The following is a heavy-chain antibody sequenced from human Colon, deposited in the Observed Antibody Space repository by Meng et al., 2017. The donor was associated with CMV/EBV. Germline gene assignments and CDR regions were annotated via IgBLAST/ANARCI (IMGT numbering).Heavy chain of an antibody. CDR1: GGSFNAYY. CDR3: ARGRNGWLLPLDS. V-gene: IGHV4-34*01. D-gene: IGHD3-3*01. CDR2: LNHSGST. J-gene: IGHJ4*02. Sequence: QVALTEWGAGLLKPSETLSLTRALSGGSFNAYYLTWIRQSPGKGLEWIGELNHSGSTNYNPSLKSRVTISIDTSKRHFSLRLTSVTAADTAVYYCARGRNGWLLPLDSWGQGTLVTVSS.